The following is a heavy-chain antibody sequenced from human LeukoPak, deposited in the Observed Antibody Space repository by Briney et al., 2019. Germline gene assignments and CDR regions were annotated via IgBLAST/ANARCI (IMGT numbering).Heavy chain of an antibody. CDR3: ARELAVAGTGDADY. J-gene: IGHJ4*02. D-gene: IGHD6-19*01. V-gene: IGHV4-38-2*02. CDR2: INHSGST. Sequence: PSETLSLTCTVSGYSISSGYYWSWIRQPPGKGLEWIGEINHSGSTNYNPSLKSRVTISVDTSKNQFSLKLSSVTAADTAVYYCARELAVAGTGDADYWGQGTLVTVSS. CDR1: GYSISSGYY.